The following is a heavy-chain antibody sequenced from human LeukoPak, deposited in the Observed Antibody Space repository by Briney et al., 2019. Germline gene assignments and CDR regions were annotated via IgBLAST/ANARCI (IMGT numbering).Heavy chain of an antibody. J-gene: IGHJ6*02. CDR1: GFTFSSYG. D-gene: IGHD6-19*01. V-gene: IGHV3-30*18. CDR2: ISYDGSTK. CDR3: AKDQEEQWLYYYYGMDV. Sequence: GRSLRLSCAASGFTFSSYGMHWVRQAPGKGLEWVAVISYDGSTKYYADSVKGRFTISRDNSKNTLYLQMNSLRAEDTAVYYCAKDQEEQWLYYYYGMDVWGQGTTVTVSS.